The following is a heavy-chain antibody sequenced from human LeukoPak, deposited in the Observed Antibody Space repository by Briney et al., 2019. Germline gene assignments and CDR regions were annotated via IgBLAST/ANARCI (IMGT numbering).Heavy chain of an antibody. CDR1: GFTCSSYG. CDR2: IRYDGSNK. J-gene: IGHJ6*03. CDR3: AYPGGDSYYYYYIDV. D-gene: IGHD2-21*02. Sequence: ERSLRFSCAASGFTCSSYGMHWVRQGPGKGLEWVAFIRYDGSNKYYADSVKGRFTISRDNSKNTLYLQMNSLRAEDTAVYFCAYPGGDSYYYYYIDVWGKGTTVTVSS. V-gene: IGHV3-30*02.